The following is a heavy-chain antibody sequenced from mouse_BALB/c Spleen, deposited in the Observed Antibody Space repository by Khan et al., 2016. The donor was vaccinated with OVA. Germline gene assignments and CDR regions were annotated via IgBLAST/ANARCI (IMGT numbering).Heavy chain of an antibody. D-gene: IGHD4-1*01. J-gene: IGHJ3*01. V-gene: IGHV14-1*02. CDR2: IDPENGNT. CDR1: GFNIKDYY. CDR3: ARTGYAAGFAY. Sequence: VQLQQPGAELVRPRALVKLSCKGSGFNIKDYYMHWVKQRPEQGLEWIGWIDPENGNTIYDPKLQGKDNITEDNSSNTAYLQLSSLASEATAVYYCARTGYAAGFAYWGQGTLVTVSA.